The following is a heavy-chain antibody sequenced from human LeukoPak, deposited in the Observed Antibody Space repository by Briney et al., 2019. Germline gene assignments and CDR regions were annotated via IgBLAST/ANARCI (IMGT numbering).Heavy chain of an antibody. CDR2: ISGSGGST. CDR3: AKMLPRRFYYYYGMDV. Sequence: SGGSLRLSCAASGFTFSSYAMSRVRQAPGKGLEWVSAISGSGGSTYYADSVKGRFTISRDNSKNTLYLQMNSLRAEDTAVYYCAKMLPRRFYYYYGMDVWGQGTTVTVSS. J-gene: IGHJ6*02. CDR1: GFTFSSYA. V-gene: IGHV3-23*01. D-gene: IGHD3-3*01.